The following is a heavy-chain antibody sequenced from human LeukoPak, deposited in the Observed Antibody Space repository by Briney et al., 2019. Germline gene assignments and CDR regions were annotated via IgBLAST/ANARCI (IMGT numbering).Heavy chain of an antibody. CDR1: GFTFSSYA. Sequence: GGSLRLSCAASGFTFSSYAVHWVRQAPGKGLEWVAVISYDGSNKYYADSVKGRFTISRDNSKNTLYLQMNSLRAEDTAVYYCARDLSGNWNYGVDYWGQGTLVTVSS. D-gene: IGHD1-7*01. J-gene: IGHJ4*02. CDR3: ARDLSGNWNYGVDY. CDR2: ISYDGSNK. V-gene: IGHV3-30*04.